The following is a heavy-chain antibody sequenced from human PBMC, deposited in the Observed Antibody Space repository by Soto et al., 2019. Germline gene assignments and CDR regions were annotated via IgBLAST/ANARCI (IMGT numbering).Heavy chain of an antibody. CDR1: GGTFSSYT. CDR3: ARVAGGYCSGGDCYWFDP. V-gene: IGHV1-69*01. J-gene: IGHJ5*02. Sequence: QVQLVKSGAEVKKPGSSEKVSCKASGGTFSSYTISWVRQAPGQGLEWMGGIIPIFGTPNYAQKFQGRVTITADESTSTTYLELSSLRSEDTAVYYCARVAGGYCSGGDCYWFDPWGQGTLVTVSS. D-gene: IGHD2-15*01. CDR2: IIPIFGTP.